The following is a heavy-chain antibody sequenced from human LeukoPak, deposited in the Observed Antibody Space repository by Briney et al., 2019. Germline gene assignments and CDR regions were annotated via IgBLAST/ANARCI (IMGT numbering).Heavy chain of an antibody. Sequence: SQTLSLTSAVSGDTLSNNSGAWNWLRQSPSIGLEWPGRTYHMSEWYNDYAVSVKSRITLNPDTSKNQFSLQLNSVTPEDTAVYYCARGKAFDVWGQGTLVTVSS. CDR2: TYHMSEWYN. J-gene: IGHJ3*01. CDR3: ARGKAFDV. CDR1: GDTLSNNSGA. V-gene: IGHV6-1*01.